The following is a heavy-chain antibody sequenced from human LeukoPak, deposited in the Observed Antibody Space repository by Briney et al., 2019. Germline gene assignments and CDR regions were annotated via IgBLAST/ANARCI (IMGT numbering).Heavy chain of an antibody. J-gene: IGHJ4*02. CDR2: ITWNSDTM. CDR1: GFNFDEYA. D-gene: IGHD6-13*01. CDR3: ARGSSSQIDY. Sequence: PGGSLRLSCAAAGFNFDEYAMHWVRQVPGKGLEWVSGITWNSDTMGYADSVKGRFTISRDNAKNSLYLQMNSLRAEDTAVYYCARGSSSQIDYWGQGTLVTVSS. V-gene: IGHV3-9*01.